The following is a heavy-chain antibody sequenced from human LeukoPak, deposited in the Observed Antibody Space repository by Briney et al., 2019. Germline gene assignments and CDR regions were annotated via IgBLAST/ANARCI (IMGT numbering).Heavy chain of an antibody. J-gene: IGHJ3*02. CDR1: GGSFSSGSYF. V-gene: IGHV4-61*01. D-gene: IGHD3-10*01. CDR3: ARGAYAFDI. Sequence: PSETLSLTCTVSGGSFSSGSYFWTWIRQPPGTGLEWIGYVYYSGSTNYNPSLKSRVTISVDTSKNQFSLKLSSVTAADTAVYYCARGAYAFDIWGQGTMVTVSS. CDR2: VYYSGST.